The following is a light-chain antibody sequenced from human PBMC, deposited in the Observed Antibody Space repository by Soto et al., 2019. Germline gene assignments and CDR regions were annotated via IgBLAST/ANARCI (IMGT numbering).Light chain of an antibody. J-gene: IGKJ5*01. CDR3: HQYAYSPQS. CDR2: NGS. V-gene: IGKV3-20*01. Sequence: EIVLTQSPGTLSLSPGERATVSCRASRSVGNNFLAWFQQKPGQSPRLLIYNGSIRATGIPDRFSGSGSGTDFTLTISRLEPEDFAVYYCHQYAYSPQSFGQGTRLEIK. CDR1: RSVGNNF.